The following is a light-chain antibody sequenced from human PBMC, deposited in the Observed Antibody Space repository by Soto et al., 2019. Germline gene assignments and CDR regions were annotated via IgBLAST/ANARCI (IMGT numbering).Light chain of an antibody. CDR1: QSISNW. Sequence: DIQMTQSPSTLSAFVGDRVTITCRASQSISNWLAWYQQKPGKAPKLLIYKASNLESGVPSRFSGSGYGTDFTLTIDSLQPDDFATYYCQQYNGTFGQGTKVEIK. V-gene: IGKV1-5*03. CDR3: QQYNGT. CDR2: KAS. J-gene: IGKJ1*01.